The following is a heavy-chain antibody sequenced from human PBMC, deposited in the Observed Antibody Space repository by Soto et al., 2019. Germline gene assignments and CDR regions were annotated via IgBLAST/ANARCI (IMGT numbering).Heavy chain of an antibody. D-gene: IGHD3-22*01. V-gene: IGHV4-30-4*01. CDR1: GGSISSGDYY. J-gene: IGHJ4*02. Sequence: SETLSLTCTVSGGSISSGDYYWSWIRQPPGKGLEWIGYIYYGGSTYYNPSLKSRVTISVDTSKNQFSLKLSSVTAADTAVYYCARLEDSSGYYYDYWGQGTLVTVSS. CDR2: IYYGGST. CDR3: ARLEDSSGYYYDY.